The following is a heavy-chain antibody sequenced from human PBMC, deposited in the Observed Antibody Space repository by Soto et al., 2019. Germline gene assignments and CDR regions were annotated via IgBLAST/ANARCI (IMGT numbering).Heavy chain of an antibody. Sequence: GSLRLSCAASGFAFSNYAMHWVRQAPGKGLEWVSSISTSIDATYYADSVKGRFTISRDDSKNTLYLQMNSLRAEDSAVYYCAKDRTVAARNFDYWGQGNQVTVSS. V-gene: IGHV3-23*01. J-gene: IGHJ4*02. CDR3: AKDRTVAARNFDY. CDR2: ISTSIDAT. D-gene: IGHD4-17*01. CDR1: GFAFSNYA.